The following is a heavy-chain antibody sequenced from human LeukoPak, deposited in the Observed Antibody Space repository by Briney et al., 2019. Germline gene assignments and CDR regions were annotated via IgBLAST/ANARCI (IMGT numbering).Heavy chain of an antibody. D-gene: IGHD1-14*01. CDR2: INPNSGGT. Sequence: GASVKVSCKASGYTFTGYYMHWVRQAPGQGLEWMGWINPNSGGTNYAQKFQGRVTMTRDTSISTAYMELRSLISDDTAVYYCARDVFAEYNTHHKFDPWGQGTLVTVSS. CDR3: ARDVFAEYNTHHKFDP. V-gene: IGHV1-2*02. J-gene: IGHJ5*02. CDR1: GYTFTGYY.